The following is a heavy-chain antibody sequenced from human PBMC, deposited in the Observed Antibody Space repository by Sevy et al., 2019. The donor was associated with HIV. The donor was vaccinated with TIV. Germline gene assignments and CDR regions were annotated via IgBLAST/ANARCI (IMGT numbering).Heavy chain of an antibody. CDR1: GFTFSSYA. CDR3: AKLGKAEGLLCSSTSCYEEGVFDY. CDR2: ISGSGGST. D-gene: IGHD2-2*01. J-gene: IGHJ4*02. Sequence: GGSLRLSCAASGFTFSSYAMSWVRQAPGKGLEWVSAISGSGGSTYYADSVKGRFTISRDNSKNTLYLQMNSLRAEDTAVYYCAKLGKAEGLLCSSTSCYEEGVFDYWGQGTLVTVSS. V-gene: IGHV3-23*01.